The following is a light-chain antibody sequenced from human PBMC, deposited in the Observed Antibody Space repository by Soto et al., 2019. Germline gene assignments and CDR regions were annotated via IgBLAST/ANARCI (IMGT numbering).Light chain of an antibody. CDR1: SSDVGSYNL. CDR3: CSYGNSGNVV. Sequence: QPVLTQPASVSGSPGQSITISCTGTSSDVGSYNLVSWYQQHPGKAPKLMISEVNKRPSGVSNRFSGSKSGNTASLTISGLQAEDEADYYCCSYGNSGNVVFGGGTELTVL. CDR2: EVN. V-gene: IGLV2-23*02. J-gene: IGLJ2*01.